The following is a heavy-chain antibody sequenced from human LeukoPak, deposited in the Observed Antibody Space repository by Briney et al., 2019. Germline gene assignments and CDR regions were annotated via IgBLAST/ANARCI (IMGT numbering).Heavy chain of an antibody. D-gene: IGHD6-13*01. CDR3: ARVVIAAAFKGAFDI. Sequence: PGGSLRLSCAASGFTFSRYGMHWVRQTPGKGLEWVAVISYDASNKYYADSVKGRFTISRDNSKNTLYLQMNSLRAEDTAVYYCARVVIAAAFKGAFDIWGQGTMVTVSS. J-gene: IGHJ3*02. CDR1: GFTFSRYG. CDR2: ISYDASNK. V-gene: IGHV3-30*03.